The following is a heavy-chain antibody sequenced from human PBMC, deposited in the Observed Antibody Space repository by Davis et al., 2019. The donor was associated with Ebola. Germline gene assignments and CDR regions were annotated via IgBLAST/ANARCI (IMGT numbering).Heavy chain of an antibody. V-gene: IGHV7-4-1*02. CDR1: GYTFTNYA. CDR2: INTNTGNP. CDR3: ARGWDSSGWQN. D-gene: IGHD6-19*01. J-gene: IGHJ4*02. Sequence: AASVKVSCKASGYTFTNYAMNWVRQAPGQGLEWMGWINTNTGNPTYAQGFTGRFVFSLDTSVSTAYLQISSLKAEDTAVYYCARGWDSSGWQNWGQGTLVTVSS.